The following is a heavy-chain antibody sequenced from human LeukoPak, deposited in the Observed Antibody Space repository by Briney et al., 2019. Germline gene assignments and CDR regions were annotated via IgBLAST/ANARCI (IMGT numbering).Heavy chain of an antibody. CDR1: GDAINAGRDY. CDR3: ARGRYYDSSDRRIDR. V-gene: IGHV4-31*03. CDR2: IYYGGTT. Sequence: SLTLSLTCTVSGDAINAGRDYWSWIRQHPGKGLEWIGYIYYGGTTYYNPSLKSRVTISRDASNNQFSLTLTSVTAADTAVYYCARGRYYDSSDRRIDRWGQGILVTVSS. J-gene: IGHJ5*02. D-gene: IGHD3-22*01.